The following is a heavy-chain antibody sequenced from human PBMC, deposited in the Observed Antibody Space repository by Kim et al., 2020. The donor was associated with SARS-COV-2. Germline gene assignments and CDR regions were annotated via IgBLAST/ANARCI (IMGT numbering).Heavy chain of an antibody. CDR1: GYTFTSYD. CDR2: MNPNSGNT. Sequence: ASVKVSCKASGYTFTSYDINWVRQATGQGLEWMGWMNPNSGNTGYAQKFQGRVTMTRNTSISTAYMELSSLRSEDTAVYYCARGVVPAAMIYYYEMDVWGKGTTVTVSS. V-gene: IGHV1-8*01. D-gene: IGHD2-2*01. J-gene: IGHJ6*04. CDR3: ARGVVPAAMIYYYEMDV.